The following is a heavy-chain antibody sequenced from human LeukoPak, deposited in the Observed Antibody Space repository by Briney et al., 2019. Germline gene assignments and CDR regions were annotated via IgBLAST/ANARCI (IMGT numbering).Heavy chain of an antibody. CDR2: IKQDGSEK. V-gene: IGHV3-7*01. D-gene: IGHD1-14*01. Sequence: GGSLRLSCAASGFTFSSYWMSWVRQAPGKGLEWVANIKQDGSEKYYVDSVKGRFTISRDNAKNSLYLQMNSLRAEDTAVYYCARDPGGYYYYYMDVWGKGTTVTVSS. CDR1: GFTFSSYW. J-gene: IGHJ6*03. CDR3: ARDPGGYYYYYMDV.